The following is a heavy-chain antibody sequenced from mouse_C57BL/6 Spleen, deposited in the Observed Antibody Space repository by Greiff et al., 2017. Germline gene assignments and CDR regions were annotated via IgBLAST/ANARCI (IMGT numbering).Heavy chain of an antibody. V-gene: IGHV1-50*01. CDR2: TDPSDSYT. CDR3: ARTPSTVVATRAMDY. J-gene: IGHJ4*01. D-gene: IGHD1-1*01. Sequence: QVQLQQPGAELVKPGASVKLSCKASGYTFTSYWMQWVKQRPGQGLEWIGETDPSDSYTNYNQKFKGKATLTVDPSSSTAYMQLSSLTSEDSAVYYGARTPSTVVATRAMDYWGQGTSVTVSS. CDR1: GYTFTSYW.